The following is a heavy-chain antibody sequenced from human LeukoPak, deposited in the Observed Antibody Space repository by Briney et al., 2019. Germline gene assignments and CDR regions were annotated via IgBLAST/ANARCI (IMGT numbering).Heavy chain of an antibody. CDR1: GFTFSNYW. CDR3: ASGRQLGY. D-gene: IGHD6-13*01. J-gene: IGHJ4*02. CDR2: IKEDGSEK. Sequence: GGSLRLSCAASGFTFSNYWMSWVRQAPGKGLEWVANIKEDGSEKYYVDPVKGRFTISRDNARKSLYLQMNSLRAEDTAVYYCASGRQLGYWGQGTLVTVSS. V-gene: IGHV3-7*01.